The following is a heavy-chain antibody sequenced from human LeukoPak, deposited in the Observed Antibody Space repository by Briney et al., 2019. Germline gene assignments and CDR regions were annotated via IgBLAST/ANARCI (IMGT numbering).Heavy chain of an antibody. Sequence: PGGSLRLSCAASGFTFDDYGMSWVRQAPGKGLEWVSGISGSGGSTYYADSVKGRFTISRDNSKSTLYLQMNSLRAEDTAVYYCAKDRHAPGRYCSSVTCFPFDPWGQGTLVTVSS. J-gene: IGHJ5*02. CDR1: GFTFDDYG. V-gene: IGHV3-23*01. CDR2: ISGSGGST. D-gene: IGHD2-2*01. CDR3: AKDRHAPGRYCSSVTCFPFDP.